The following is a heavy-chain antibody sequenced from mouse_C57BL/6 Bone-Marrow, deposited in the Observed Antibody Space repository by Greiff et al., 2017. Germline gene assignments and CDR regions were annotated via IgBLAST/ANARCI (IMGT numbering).Heavy chain of an antibody. CDR1: GFTFSDYG. D-gene: IGHD1-1*01. J-gene: IGHJ1*03. CDR2: ISNLAYSI. V-gene: IGHV5-15*01. Sequence: EVMLVESGGGLVQPGGSLKLSCAASGFTFSDYGMAWVRQAPRKGPEWVAFISNLAYSIYYADTVTGRFTISRENDKNTLYLDMSSLRSEDTAMYYCARHCPPDYGSEGYFDVWGTGTTVTVSS. CDR3: ARHCPPDYGSEGYFDV.